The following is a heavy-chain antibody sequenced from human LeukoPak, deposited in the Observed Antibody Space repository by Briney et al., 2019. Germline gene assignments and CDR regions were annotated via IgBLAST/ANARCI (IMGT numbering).Heavy chain of an antibody. V-gene: IGHV3-64D*06. Sequence: GGSLRLSCSASGFNFSSYPMHWVRQAPGKELEYVSTISSNGGSTYYADSVKGRSTISRDNYKHTLYLQMYSLRADDTAAYYCVKDLGSTFYYDTSGYWDAFDIWGQGTMLSVSS. CDR2: ISSNGGST. D-gene: IGHD3-22*01. CDR3: VKDLGSTFYYDTSGYWDAFDI. J-gene: IGHJ3*02. CDR1: GFNFSSYP.